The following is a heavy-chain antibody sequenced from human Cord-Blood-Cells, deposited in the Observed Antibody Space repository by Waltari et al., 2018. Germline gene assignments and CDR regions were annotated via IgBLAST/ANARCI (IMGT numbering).Heavy chain of an antibody. CDR2: MNPNSGNT. CDR3: AHITGDPIWGDAFDI. D-gene: IGHD7-27*01. Sequence: QVQLLQSGAEVKKPGASVKVSCKASGYTFTSYDINWVRPATGQGLEWMGWMNPNSGNTGYAQKFQGRVTMTRNTSISTAYMELSSLRSEDTAVYYCAHITGDPIWGDAFDIWGQGTMVTVSS. V-gene: IGHV1-8*01. J-gene: IGHJ3*02. CDR1: GYTFTSYD.